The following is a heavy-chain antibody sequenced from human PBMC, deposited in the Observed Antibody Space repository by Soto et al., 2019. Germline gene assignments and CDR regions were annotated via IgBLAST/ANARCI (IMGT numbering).Heavy chain of an antibody. CDR2: IFHDGTA. D-gene: IGHD3-10*01. CDR1: GVSIGSGNW. J-gene: IGHJ4*02. CDR3: ARLVYDTRLNYMYFDF. V-gene: IGHV4-4*02. Sequence: SETLSLTCAVSGVSIGSGNWWTWVRQSPQRGLEYIGEIFHDGTANYYPSFERRVAISVDTSKNQFSLKLTSVTAADTAIYFCARLVYDTRLNYMYFDFWGQGTLVTASS.